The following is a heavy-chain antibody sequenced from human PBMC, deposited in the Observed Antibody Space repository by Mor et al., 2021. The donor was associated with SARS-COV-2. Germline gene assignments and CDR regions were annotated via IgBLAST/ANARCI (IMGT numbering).Heavy chain of an antibody. J-gene: IGHJ3*02. CDR3: AREGECTTASGAFDI. D-gene: IGHD2-2*01. V-gene: IGHV3-30*01. Sequence: YAESVKGRFTISRDNSKNTLDLEMNSLKVEDTAMYYCAREGECTTASGAFDIWGQGTTVNV.